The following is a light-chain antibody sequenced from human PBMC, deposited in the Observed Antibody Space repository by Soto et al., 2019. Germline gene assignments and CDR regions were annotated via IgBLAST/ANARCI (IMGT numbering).Light chain of an antibody. CDR2: VAS. J-gene: IGKJ5*01. CDR1: QSMDTH. CDR3: QQRNVWPPVT. Sequence: DIQMTQSPSSLSASVGDRVTITCRASQSMDTHLVWYQQKPATAPKILIYVASSLESGVPSRFSGSGFGTDFPLTISRIEPEDSAVYSWQQRNVWPPVTFGQGTSLE. V-gene: IGKV1-39*01.